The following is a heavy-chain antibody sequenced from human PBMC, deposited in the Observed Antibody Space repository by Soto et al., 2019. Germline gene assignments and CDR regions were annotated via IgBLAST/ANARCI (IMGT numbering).Heavy chain of an antibody. D-gene: IGHD3-16*01. CDR2: ISSSSSYI. V-gene: IGHV3-21*01. J-gene: IGHJ4*02. CDR3: ARDFRGSEIYFDY. Sequence: GGSLRLSCAASGFTFSSYSMNWVRQAPGKGLEWVSSISSSSSYIYYADSVKGRFTISRDNAKNSLYLQMNSLRAEDTAVYYCARDFRGSEIYFDYWGQGTLVTVSS. CDR1: GFTFSSYS.